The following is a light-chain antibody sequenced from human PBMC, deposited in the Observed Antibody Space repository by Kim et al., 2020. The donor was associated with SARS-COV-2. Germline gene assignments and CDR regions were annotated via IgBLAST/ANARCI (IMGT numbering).Light chain of an antibody. CDR2: ENT. Sequence: GKTVTPSCTRSSGSIADNYVQWYQKRPGSAPTLVISENTQRPSGVPDRFSGSIDSSSNSASLTISGLQTEDEADYYCQSYNITNIIFGGGTQLTVL. CDR1: SGSIADNY. J-gene: IGLJ2*01. V-gene: IGLV6-57*03. CDR3: QSYNITNII.